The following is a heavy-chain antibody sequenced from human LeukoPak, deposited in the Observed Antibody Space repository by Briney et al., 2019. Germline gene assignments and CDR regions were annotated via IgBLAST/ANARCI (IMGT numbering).Heavy chain of an antibody. J-gene: IGHJ4*02. Sequence: PGGSLRLSCAASGFTFSSYAMHWVRQAPGKGLEWVAVISYDGSNKYYADSVKGRFTISRDNSKNTLYLQMNSLRAEDTAVYYCAKGDIVVVPAAYLDYWGQGTLVTVSS. D-gene: IGHD2-2*01. CDR3: AKGDIVVVPAAYLDY. V-gene: IGHV3-30-3*01. CDR1: GFTFSSYA. CDR2: ISYDGSNK.